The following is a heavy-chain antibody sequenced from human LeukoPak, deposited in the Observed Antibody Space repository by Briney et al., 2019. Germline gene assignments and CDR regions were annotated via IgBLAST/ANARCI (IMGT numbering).Heavy chain of an antibody. CDR3: ARDYHSSTSYYGGY. CDR1: GGTFSCYT. V-gene: IGHV1-18*01. J-gene: IGHJ4*02. Sequence: ASVKVSCKASGGTFSCYTISWVRQAPGQGLEWMGWISAYNGNTNYAQELQGRVTMTTDTSTSTAYMELRSLRSDDTAVYYCARDYHSSTSYYGGYWGQGTLVTVSS. D-gene: IGHD2-2*01. CDR2: ISAYNGNT.